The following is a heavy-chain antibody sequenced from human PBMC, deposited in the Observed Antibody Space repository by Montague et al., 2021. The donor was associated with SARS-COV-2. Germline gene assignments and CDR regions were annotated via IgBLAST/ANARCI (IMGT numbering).Heavy chain of an antibody. J-gene: IGHJ3*02. V-gene: IGHV4-34*01. CDR1: GGSFSGFY. CDR2: VNHRGST. CDR3: ARGTGAGSITLFGVRISGHGFDI. Sequence: SETLSLTCAVYGGSFSGFYWSWIRNPPGKGLEWIWEVNHRGSTNYNPSLTIRVIISVDTSTTQFSLKLSSVTAADTAVYYCARGTGAGSITLFGVRISGHGFDIWGQGTMVTVSS. D-gene: IGHD3-3*01.